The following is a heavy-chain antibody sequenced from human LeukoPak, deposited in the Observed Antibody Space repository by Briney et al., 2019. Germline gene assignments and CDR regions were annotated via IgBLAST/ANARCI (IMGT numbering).Heavy chain of an antibody. D-gene: IGHD6-19*01. Sequence: AGGSLRLSCAASGFTFSSYGMHWVRQAPGKGLEWVAVISYDGSNKYYADSVKGRFTISRDNSKNTLYLQMNSLRAEDTAVYYCAKDTSGWYDYWGQGTLVTVSS. CDR3: AKDTSGWYDY. J-gene: IGHJ4*02. V-gene: IGHV3-30*18. CDR2: ISYDGSNK. CDR1: GFTFSSYG.